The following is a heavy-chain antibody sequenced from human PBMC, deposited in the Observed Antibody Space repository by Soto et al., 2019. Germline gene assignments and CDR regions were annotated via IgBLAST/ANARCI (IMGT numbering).Heavy chain of an antibody. Sequence: SETLSLTCIVSGGSISSSSYSWAWIRQPPGKGLEWIGTMYYGVNTYYNPSLESRVTMSVDTSKNQFSLKLRSVTAADTAVYYCATQEVGGTYVYTFDPWGQGTLVTVSS. CDR3: ATQEVGGTYVYTFDP. CDR2: MYYGVNT. J-gene: IGHJ5*02. CDR1: GGSISSSSYS. V-gene: IGHV4-39*01. D-gene: IGHD1-26*01.